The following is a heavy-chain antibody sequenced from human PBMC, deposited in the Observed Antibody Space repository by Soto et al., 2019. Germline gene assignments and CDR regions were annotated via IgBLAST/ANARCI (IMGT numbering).Heavy chain of an antibody. J-gene: IGHJ4*02. V-gene: IGHV4-30-4*01. Sequence: SETLSLTCTVSGGSISSGNYYWSWIRQPPGKGLEWIGFISYSGSTYYNLSLKSRVTISVDTSKNQFSLNLSFVTAADTAVYYCATMGTPATGLYYFDYWGRGTLVTVSS. CDR2: ISYSGST. CDR1: GGSISSGNYY. CDR3: ATMGTPATGLYYFDY. D-gene: IGHD2-15*01.